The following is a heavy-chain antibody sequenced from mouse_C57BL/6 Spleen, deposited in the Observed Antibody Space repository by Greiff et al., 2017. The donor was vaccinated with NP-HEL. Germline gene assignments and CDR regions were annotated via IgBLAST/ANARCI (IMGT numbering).Heavy chain of an antibody. CDR3: ASSPANYYGSGDFDY. V-gene: IGHV3-6*01. D-gene: IGHD1-1*01. Sequence: EVQVVESGPGLVKPSQSLSLTCSVTGYSITSGYYWNWIRQFPGNKLEWMGYISYDGSNNYNPSLKNRISITRDTSKNQFFLKLNSMTTEDTATYYCASSPANYYGSGDFDYWGQGTTLTVSS. J-gene: IGHJ2*01. CDR1: GYSITSGYY. CDR2: ISYDGSN.